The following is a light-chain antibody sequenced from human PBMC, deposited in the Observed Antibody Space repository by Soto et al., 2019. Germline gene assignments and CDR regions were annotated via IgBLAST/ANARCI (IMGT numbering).Light chain of an antibody. J-gene: IGKJ1*01. CDR2: YKS. V-gene: IGKV3-15*01. CDR3: QQYIYWPWT. CDR1: QSISSS. Sequence: EIVRTQSPATLSVSPGERATLSCRASQSISSSLAWYQQKPGQAPRLLIYYKSTRATGIPARFSGSGSGTEFTLTISSLQSEDFAVYYCQQYIYWPWTFGQGTKV.